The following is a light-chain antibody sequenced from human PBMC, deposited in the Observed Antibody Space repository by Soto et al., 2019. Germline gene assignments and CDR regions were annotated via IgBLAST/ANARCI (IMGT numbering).Light chain of an antibody. CDR3: QQYNSYSWT. V-gene: IGKV1-5*01. J-gene: IGKJ1*01. Sequence: DMQMTQSPSTLSASVGDTVTITCRARQSISTWLAWYQQKPGKAPKLLIYDASSLESGVPSRFSGSGAGTEFTLTISSLQPDDFATYYCQQYNSYSWTFGQGTKVDIK. CDR2: DAS. CDR1: QSISTW.